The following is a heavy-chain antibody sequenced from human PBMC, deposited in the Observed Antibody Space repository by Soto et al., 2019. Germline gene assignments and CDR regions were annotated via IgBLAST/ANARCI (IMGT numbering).Heavy chain of an antibody. J-gene: IGHJ6*02. CDR3: AREIWFGELQTYYGMDV. Sequence: SVKVSCKASGYTFTGYYMHWVRQAPGQGLEWMGWINPNSGGTNYAQKFQGRVTMTRDTSISTAYMELSRLRSDETAVYYCAREIWFGELQTYYGMDVWGQGTTVTVSS. CDR1: GYTFTGYY. CDR2: INPNSGGT. V-gene: IGHV1-2*02. D-gene: IGHD3-10*01.